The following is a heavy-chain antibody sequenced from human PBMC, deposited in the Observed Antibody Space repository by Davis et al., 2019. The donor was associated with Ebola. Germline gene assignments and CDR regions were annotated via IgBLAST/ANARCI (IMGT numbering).Heavy chain of an antibody. CDR3: ARSSYQPDW. CDR1: GFTFSSYW. V-gene: IGHV3-74*01. D-gene: IGHD2-2*01. J-gene: IGHJ4*02. CDR2: INTDGSFT. Sequence: GESLKISCAASGFTFSSYWMHWVRQPPGKGLVWVSRINTDGSFTDYADSVKGRFTISRDNARNTVYLQMNSLRAEDTALYYCARSSYQPDWWGQGTLVTVSS.